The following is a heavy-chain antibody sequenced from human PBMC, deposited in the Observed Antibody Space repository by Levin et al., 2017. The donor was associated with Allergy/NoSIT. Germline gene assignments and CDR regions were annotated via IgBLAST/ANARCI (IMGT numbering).Heavy chain of an antibody. CDR3: ARGSMVRGVHLDY. V-gene: IGHV4-34*01. CDR1: GGSFSGYY. J-gene: IGHJ4*02. D-gene: IGHD3-10*01. Sequence: SETLSLTCAVYGGSFSGYYWSWIRQPPGKGLEWIGEINHSGSTNYNPSLKSRVTISVDTSKNQFSLKLSSVTAADTAVYYCARGSMVRGVHLDYWGQGTLVTVSS. CDR2: INHSGST.